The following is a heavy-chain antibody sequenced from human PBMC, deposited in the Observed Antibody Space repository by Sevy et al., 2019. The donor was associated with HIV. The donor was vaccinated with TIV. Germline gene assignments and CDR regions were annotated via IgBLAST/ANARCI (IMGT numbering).Heavy chain of an antibody. CDR2: INHIGST. D-gene: IGHD3-3*01. CDR1: GGSFSGFY. Sequence: SETLSLTCAVYGGSFSGFYWTWIRQPPGKGLEWIGEINHIGSTTYNPSLKSRVTISVDTSKSQFSLKLSSVTAADTAVYYCARGQWELYYWGQGIQVTVSS. J-gene: IGHJ4*02. CDR3: ARGQWELYY. V-gene: IGHV4-34*01.